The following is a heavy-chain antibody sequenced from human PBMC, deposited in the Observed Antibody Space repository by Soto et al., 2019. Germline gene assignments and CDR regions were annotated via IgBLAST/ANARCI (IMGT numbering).Heavy chain of an antibody. CDR2: ISSSSSTI. Sequence: GSLRLSFAASGFTFSSYSMNWVRQAPGKGLEWVSYISSSSSTIYYADSVKGRFTISRDNAKNSLYLQMNSLRDEDTAVYYCARRRDYYDSSGYYYELDYWGQGTLVTVSS. CDR1: GFTFSSYS. V-gene: IGHV3-48*02. D-gene: IGHD3-22*01. J-gene: IGHJ4*02. CDR3: ARRRDYYDSSGYYYELDY.